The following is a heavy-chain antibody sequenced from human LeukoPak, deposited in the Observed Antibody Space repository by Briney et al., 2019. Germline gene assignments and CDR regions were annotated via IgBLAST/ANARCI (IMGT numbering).Heavy chain of an antibody. D-gene: IGHD6-19*01. V-gene: IGHV3-11*01. J-gene: IGHJ4*02. CDR3: YASAVVASDY. Sequence: PGGSLRLSCAASGFSFSTYYMGWIRQAPGKGLEWVSYISSGAGTSTYYADSVRGRFFISRDNDKNSLYLQMNSLGAEDTAIYYCYASAVVASDYWGQGTLVTVSS. CDR2: ISSGAGTST. CDR1: GFSFSTYY.